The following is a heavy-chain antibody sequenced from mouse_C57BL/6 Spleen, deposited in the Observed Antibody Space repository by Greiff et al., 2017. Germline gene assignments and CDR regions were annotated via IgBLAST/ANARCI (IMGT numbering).Heavy chain of an antibody. D-gene: IGHD1-1*01. CDR1: GFNIKDDY. CDR3: TSGTN. V-gene: IGHV14-4*01. Sequence: VQLKQSGAELVRPGASVKLSCTASGFNIKDDYMHWVKQRPEQGLEWIGWIDPENGDTESASKFQGKAPITADTSSNTAYLQLSSLTSEDTAVYYCTSGTNWGQGTTLTVSS. J-gene: IGHJ2*01. CDR2: IDPENGDT.